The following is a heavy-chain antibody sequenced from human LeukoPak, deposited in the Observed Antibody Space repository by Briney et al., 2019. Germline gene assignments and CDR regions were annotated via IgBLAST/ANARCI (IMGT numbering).Heavy chain of an antibody. CDR3: ARDGPGTREWLPSDYMDV. J-gene: IGHJ6*03. CDR1: GGSFSGYY. V-gene: IGHV4-34*01. CDR2: INHSGST. D-gene: IGHD5-24*01. Sequence: SETLSLTCAVYGGSFSGYYWSWIRQPPGKGLEWIGEINHSGSTNYNPSLKSRVTISVDTSKNQFSLKLSSVTAADTAVYYCARDGPGTREWLPSDYMDVWGKGTTVTVSS.